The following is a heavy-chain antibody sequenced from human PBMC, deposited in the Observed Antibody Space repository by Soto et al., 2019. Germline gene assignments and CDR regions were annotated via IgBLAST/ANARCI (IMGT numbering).Heavy chain of an antibody. V-gene: IGHV3-21*01. J-gene: IGHJ4*02. CDR3: AREDGVVGSSSAFDH. D-gene: IGHD1-26*01. CDR1: GFTFSTYT. Sequence: EVQVVESGGGLVKPGGSLRLSCVFSGFTFSTYTMNWVRQAPGKGLERVSSINGRSNYVYYADSVKGRFTISRDNAKNSLYLQMNRLRAEDTAIYYWAREDGVVGSSSAFDHWGLGTLVTVSS. CDR2: INGRSNYV.